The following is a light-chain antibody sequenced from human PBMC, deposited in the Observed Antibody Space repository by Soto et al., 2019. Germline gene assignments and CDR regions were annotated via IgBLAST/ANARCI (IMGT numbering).Light chain of an antibody. Sequence: EIVVTQSPATLSSSPGDRATLSCRASQSVSSYLAWYQQKPGQAPRLLIYDASNRATGIPARFSGSGSGADFTLTISSLEHEDDAVSYCQQRSNWQGATFGGGTKVEIK. J-gene: IGKJ4*01. CDR2: DAS. CDR1: QSVSSY. V-gene: IGKV3-11*01. CDR3: QQRSNWQGAT.